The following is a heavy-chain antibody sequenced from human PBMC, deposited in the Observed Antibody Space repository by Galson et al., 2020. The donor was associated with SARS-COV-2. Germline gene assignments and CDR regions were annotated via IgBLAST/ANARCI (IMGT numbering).Heavy chain of an antibody. CDR2: IYYSGTA. Sequence: ASETLSLTFSVSGDSISSGDYYWSWIRLPPGKGLDWIGYIYYSGTAYYNPSLQSRLTISVDTSTNHFSLKLSSVTAADTAVYYCARYNYGYGQHYFDYWGQGILVTVSS. CDR3: ARYNYGYGQHYFDY. D-gene: IGHD3-16*01. J-gene: IGHJ4*02. CDR1: GDSISSGDYY. V-gene: IGHV4-30-4*01.